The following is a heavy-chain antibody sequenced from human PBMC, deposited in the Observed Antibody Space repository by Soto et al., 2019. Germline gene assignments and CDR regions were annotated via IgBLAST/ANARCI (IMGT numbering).Heavy chain of an antibody. CDR2: INAGNGNT. J-gene: IGHJ3*02. V-gene: IGHV1-3*01. Sequence: ASVKVSCKASGYTFTIYAMHWVLQAPGQRLEWMAWINAGNGNTKYSQKFQGRVAITRDTSASTAYMELSSLRSEDTAVYYYARGANWVDSWGQGTMVTVSS. CDR1: GYTFTIYA. CDR3: ARGANWVDS. D-gene: IGHD7-27*01.